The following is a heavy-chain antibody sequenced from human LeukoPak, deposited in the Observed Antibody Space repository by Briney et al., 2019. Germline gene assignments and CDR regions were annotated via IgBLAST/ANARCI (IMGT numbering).Heavy chain of an antibody. Sequence: GASVKVSCKASGYIFTSYEINWVRQATGQGLEWMGWMNPNSDNTGYAQKFQGRLTMTKNTSISTAYMELSSLTSEDTAVYYCARGVVRGVSLSFDPWGQGTLVTVSS. V-gene: IGHV1-8*01. D-gene: IGHD3-10*01. CDR1: GYIFTSYE. CDR2: MNPNSDNT. J-gene: IGHJ5*02. CDR3: ARGVVRGVSLSFDP.